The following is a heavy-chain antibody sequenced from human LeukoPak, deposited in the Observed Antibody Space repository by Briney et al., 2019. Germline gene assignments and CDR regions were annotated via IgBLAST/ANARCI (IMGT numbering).Heavy chain of an antibody. CDR1: GFTFSSYG. Sequence: GGTLRLSCAASGFTFSSYGMSWVRQAPGKGLEWVSAISGSGGSTYYADSVKGRFTISRDNSKNTLYLQMNSLRAEDTAVYYCAKDPAIPGYSSSWFMTTVTTMDYWGQGTLVTVSS. CDR2: ISGSGGST. D-gene: IGHD6-13*01. CDR3: AKDPAIPGYSSSWFMTTVTTMDY. V-gene: IGHV3-23*01. J-gene: IGHJ4*02.